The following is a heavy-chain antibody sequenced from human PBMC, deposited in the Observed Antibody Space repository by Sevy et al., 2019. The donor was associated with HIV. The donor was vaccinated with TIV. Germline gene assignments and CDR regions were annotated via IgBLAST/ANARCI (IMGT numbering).Heavy chain of an antibody. CDR1: GFTFNNFW. CDR3: ARDVGGGYFDY. J-gene: IGHJ4*01. CDR2: IKPDGSES. Sequence: GESLKISCVASGFTFNNFWMAWVRQAPGKGLEWFANIKPDGSESNHVGSVKGRFTISRDNAKNSLYLQMNSLTAGDTAVYYCARDVGGGYFDYWGQGTLVTVSS. V-gene: IGHV3-7*03. D-gene: IGHD3-16*01.